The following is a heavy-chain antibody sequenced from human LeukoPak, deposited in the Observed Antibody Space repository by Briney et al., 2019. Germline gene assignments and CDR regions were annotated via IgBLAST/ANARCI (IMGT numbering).Heavy chain of an antibody. J-gene: IGHJ4*02. Sequence: GESLKISCKGSGYSFTSYWIGWVRQMPGKGLEWMGIIYPGDSDTRYSPSFQGQVTIPADKSISTAYLQWSSLKASDTAMYYCAKRTEHYYDSSGYLWYFDYWGQGTLVTVSS. CDR1: GYSFTSYW. CDR2: IYPGDSDT. D-gene: IGHD3-22*01. CDR3: AKRTEHYYDSSGYLWYFDY. V-gene: IGHV5-51*01.